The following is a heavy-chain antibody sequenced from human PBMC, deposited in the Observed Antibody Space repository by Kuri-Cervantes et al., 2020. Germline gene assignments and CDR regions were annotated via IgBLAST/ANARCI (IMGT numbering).Heavy chain of an antibody. V-gene: IGHV3-30*04. D-gene: IGHD3-9*01. J-gene: IGHJ6*02. Sequence: GGSLRLSCAASGFTFSSYAMHWVRQAPGKGLEWVAVISYDGSNKYYADSVKGRFTISRDNSKNTLYLQMNSLRAEDTAVYYCAKDIVALLTGPYYYCGMDVWGQGTTVTVSS. CDR3: AKDIVALLTGPYYYCGMDV. CDR2: ISYDGSNK. CDR1: GFTFSSYA.